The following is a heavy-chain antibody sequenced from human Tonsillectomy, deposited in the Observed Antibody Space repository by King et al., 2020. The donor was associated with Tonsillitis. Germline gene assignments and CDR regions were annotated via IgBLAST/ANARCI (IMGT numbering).Heavy chain of an antibody. V-gene: IGHV3-9*01. Sequence: VQLVESGGGLVQPGGSLRLSCAASGITFDDHAMHWVRQAPGKGLEGVSGISWNSGYIGYADSVKGRFTISRDNAMNSLYLQMNSLRADDTALYYCAKGVNYYAMDVWGQGTAVTVSS. CDR3: AKGVNYYAMDV. CDR1: GITFDDHA. CDR2: ISWNSGYI. J-gene: IGHJ6*02.